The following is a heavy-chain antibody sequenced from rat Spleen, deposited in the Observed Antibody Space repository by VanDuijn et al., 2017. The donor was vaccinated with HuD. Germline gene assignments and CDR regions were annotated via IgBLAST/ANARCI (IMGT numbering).Heavy chain of an antibody. Sequence: EVQLVESGGGLVQPGRSLKLSCAALGFTFSNYDMAWVRQAPTKGLEWVASISTSGGTTYYRDSVRGRFTFSRDNAKSTLYLQMDSLRSEDTATYYCVRHDGRMYTTDQGGFAYWGQGTLVTVSS. CDR3: VRHDGRMYTTDQGGFAY. CDR2: ISTSGGTT. V-gene: IGHV5-25*01. CDR1: GFTFSNYD. D-gene: IGHD1-6*01. J-gene: IGHJ3*01.